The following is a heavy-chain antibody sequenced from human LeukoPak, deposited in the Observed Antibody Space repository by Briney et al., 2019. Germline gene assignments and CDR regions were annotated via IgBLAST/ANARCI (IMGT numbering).Heavy chain of an antibody. CDR2: ISSSGSTI. D-gene: IGHD1-26*01. V-gene: IGHV3-11*01. CDR3: ARGWELLRAAFDI. J-gene: IGHJ3*02. Sequence: PGGSLRLSCAASGFTFSDYYMSWIRQAPGKGLEWGSYISSSGSTIYYADSVKGRFTISRDNAKNSLYLQMNSLRAEDTAVYYCARGWELLRAAFDIWGQGTMVTVSS. CDR1: GFTFSDYY.